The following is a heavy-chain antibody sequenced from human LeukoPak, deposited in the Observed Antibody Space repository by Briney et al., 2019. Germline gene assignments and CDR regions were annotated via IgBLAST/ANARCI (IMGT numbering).Heavy chain of an antibody. CDR2: IYYSGST. Sequence: PSETLSLTCTVSGVSIRSGGYYWSWLRQRPGKGLEWIGYIYYSGSTFYNPSLKSRVTISVDTSNNQFSLNLSFVTAADTAVYYCARVSGYGGDAYFDYWGQGTLVTVSS. J-gene: IGHJ4*02. V-gene: IGHV4-31*03. CDR1: GVSIRSGGYY. CDR3: ARVSGYGGDAYFDY. D-gene: IGHD4-23*01.